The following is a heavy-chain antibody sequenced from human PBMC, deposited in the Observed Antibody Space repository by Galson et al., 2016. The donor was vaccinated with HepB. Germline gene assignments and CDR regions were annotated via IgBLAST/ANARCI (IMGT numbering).Heavy chain of an antibody. CDR2: VYYSGST. CDR3: ARRYANSFDH. Sequence: LSLTCAVSGASISSSSYYWDWIRQPPGKGLEWIGTVYYSGSTSYTPSLKTRATISVDESKNHVSLKLTSVTATDTALYYCARRYANSFDHWGLGTLVTVSS. D-gene: IGHD2-8*01. J-gene: IGHJ4*02. V-gene: IGHV4-39*02. CDR1: GASISSSSYY.